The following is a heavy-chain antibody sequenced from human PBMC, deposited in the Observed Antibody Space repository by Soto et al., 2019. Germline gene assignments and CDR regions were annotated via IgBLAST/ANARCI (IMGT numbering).Heavy chain of an antibody. V-gene: IGHV1-24*01. CDR2: FDPENDET. J-gene: IGHJ5*02. CDR1: GYTLTEVS. Sequence: GASVKVSCKVSGYTLTEVSIHWVRQAPGQGLEWMGGFDPENDETNYAQRFQGRFTMTEDSSTDTAFMELNSLRSDDTAVYYCTTAAYCSGATCYSGHNWFDPWGQGTLVTVSS. D-gene: IGHD2-15*01. CDR3: TTAAYCSGATCYSGHNWFDP.